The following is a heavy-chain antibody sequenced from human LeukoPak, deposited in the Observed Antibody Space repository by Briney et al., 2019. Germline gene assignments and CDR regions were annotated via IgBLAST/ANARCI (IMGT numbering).Heavy chain of an antibody. V-gene: IGHV3-30*02. Sequence: GGSLRLSCAASGFTFSSYGMHWVRQAPGKGLEWVAFIRYDGSNKYYADSVKGRFTISRDNSKNTLYLQMNSLRAEDTAVYYCAKGRINYGGNSFDYWGQGTLVTVSS. D-gene: IGHD4-23*01. CDR1: GFTFSSYG. CDR3: AKGRINYGGNSFDY. J-gene: IGHJ4*02. CDR2: IRYDGSNK.